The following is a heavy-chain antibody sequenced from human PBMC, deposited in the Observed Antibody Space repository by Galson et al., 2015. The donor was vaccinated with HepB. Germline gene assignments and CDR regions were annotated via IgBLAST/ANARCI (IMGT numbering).Heavy chain of an antibody. D-gene: IGHD1-26*01. CDR2: IYYSGST. CDR3: ARALSGGYSGPGFDI. J-gene: IGHJ3*02. Sequence: TLSLTCTVSGGSISSHYWSWIRQPPGKGLELIGYIYYSGSTNYNPSLKSRVTILVDTSKNQLSLKLSSVTAADTAVYYCARALSGGYSGPGFDIWGQGTMVTVSS. V-gene: IGHV4-59*11. CDR1: GGSISSHY.